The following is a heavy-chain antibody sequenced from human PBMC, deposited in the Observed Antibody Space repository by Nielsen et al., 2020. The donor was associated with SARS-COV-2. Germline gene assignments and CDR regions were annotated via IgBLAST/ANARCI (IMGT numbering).Heavy chain of an antibody. CDR3: VKNYGGYSAGWYFDY. J-gene: IGHJ4*02. Sequence: GGSLRLSCSASGVTFSAFAVHWVRQAPGKGLEYVSGITSNGGRTYYADSVKGRCTISRDNSKSTLYLQMSSLRAEDTAVYHCVKNYGGYSAGWYFDYWGQGILVAVSS. V-gene: IGHV3-64D*08. CDR1: GVTFSAFA. CDR2: ITSNGGRT. D-gene: IGHD5-18*01.